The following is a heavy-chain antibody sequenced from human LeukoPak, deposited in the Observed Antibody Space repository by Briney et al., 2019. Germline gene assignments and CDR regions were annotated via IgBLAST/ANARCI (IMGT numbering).Heavy chain of an antibody. CDR1: GYTLTSYY. Sequence: ASVKVSCKASGYTLTSYYMHWVRQAPGQGLEWMGIINPSGGSTSYAQKFQGRVTMTRDTSTSTVYMELSSLRSEDTAVYYCARDHGITMVRGVMSYFDYWGQGTLVTVSS. CDR2: INPSGGST. J-gene: IGHJ4*02. CDR3: ARDHGITMVRGVMSYFDY. V-gene: IGHV1-46*01. D-gene: IGHD3-10*01.